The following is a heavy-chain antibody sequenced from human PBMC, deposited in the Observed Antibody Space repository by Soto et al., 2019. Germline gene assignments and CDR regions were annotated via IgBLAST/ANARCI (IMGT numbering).Heavy chain of an antibody. D-gene: IGHD3-16*01. CDR3: ARSSYYDYIWGSPNY. Sequence: GSLRLSCAASGFTFSSYTMSWVRQAPGKGLEWVSSITSSSSFLYYADSVKGRFTISRDNAKNSLYLQLNSLRADDTAVYYCARSSYYDYIWGSPNYWGQGTQVPSPQ. J-gene: IGHJ4*02. CDR1: GFTFSSYT. CDR2: ITSSSSFL. V-gene: IGHV3-21*06.